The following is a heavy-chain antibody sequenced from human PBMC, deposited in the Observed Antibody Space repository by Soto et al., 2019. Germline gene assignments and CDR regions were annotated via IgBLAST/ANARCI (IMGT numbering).Heavy chain of an antibody. V-gene: IGHV4-59*01. CDR1: GDSITTNH. CDR2: IYNSGTT. D-gene: IGHD4-4*01. Sequence: SETLSVTCAVSGDSITTNHWSWIRQPPGRGLEWIGYIYNSGTTKYNPSLKSRVIISVDTSKNQLSLKLSSVTAADAAVYYCARVSMSKVSWGFDPWGQGTLVTVSS. J-gene: IGHJ5*02. CDR3: ARVSMSKVSWGFDP.